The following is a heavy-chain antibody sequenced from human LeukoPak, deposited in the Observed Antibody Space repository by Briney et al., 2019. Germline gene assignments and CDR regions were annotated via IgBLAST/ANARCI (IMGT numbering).Heavy chain of an antibody. V-gene: IGHV3-15*01. Sequence: GGSLRLSCAASGFTFSNAWMTWVRQAPGKGLEWVGRIKSKTHGGTTDYAAPVKGRFTISRDDSKETLDLQMNSLKTEDTAVYYCATDPGGSCSSIHCYNWFDPWGHGTLVTVSS. CDR1: GFTFSNAW. J-gene: IGHJ5*02. CDR3: ATDPGGSCSSIHCYNWFDP. D-gene: IGHD2-2*01. CDR2: IKSKTHGGTT.